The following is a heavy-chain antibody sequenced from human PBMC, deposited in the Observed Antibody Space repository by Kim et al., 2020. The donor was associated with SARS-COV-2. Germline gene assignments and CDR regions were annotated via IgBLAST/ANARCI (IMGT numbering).Heavy chain of an antibody. Sequence: ASVKVSCKASGYTFTSYYMHWVRQAPGQGLEWMGIINPSGGSTSYAQKFQGRVTMTRDTSTSTVYMELSSLRSEDTAVYYCARGSGITMIVVVTAYGMDVWGQGTTVTVSS. CDR1: GYTFTSYY. CDR3: ARGSGITMIVVVTAYGMDV. CDR2: INPSGGST. V-gene: IGHV1-46*01. J-gene: IGHJ6*02. D-gene: IGHD3-22*01.